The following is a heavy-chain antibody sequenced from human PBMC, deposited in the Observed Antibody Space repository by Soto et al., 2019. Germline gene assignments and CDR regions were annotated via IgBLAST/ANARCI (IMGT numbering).Heavy chain of an antibody. J-gene: IGHJ4*02. Sequence: SQTLSLTCVISGNSVSSNSAAWNWIRQSPSRGLEWLGRTYYRSKWYNDYAVSVKSRITINPDTSKNQFSLKLSSVTAADTAVYYCARGAPHNWNHPARFDYWGQGTLVTVSS. CDR1: GNSVSSNSAA. V-gene: IGHV6-1*01. CDR3: ARGAPHNWNHPARFDY. D-gene: IGHD1-20*01. CDR2: TYYRSKWYN.